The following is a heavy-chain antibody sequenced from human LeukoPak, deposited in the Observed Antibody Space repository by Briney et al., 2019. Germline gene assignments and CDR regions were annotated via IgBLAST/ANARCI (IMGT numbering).Heavy chain of an antibody. J-gene: IGHJ4*02. CDR1: GFTFTTSW. Sequence: GGSLRLSCAPSGFTFTTSWMSWVRQAPGKGLEWLANIKPDGSEKNYVDSVRGRFTISRDNAKNSLYLQMNSLRAEDTAIYYCARSIIGVAGTAWVYWGQGTLVTVSS. V-gene: IGHV3-7*03. D-gene: IGHD6-19*01. CDR3: ARSIIGVAGTAWVY. CDR2: IKPDGSEK.